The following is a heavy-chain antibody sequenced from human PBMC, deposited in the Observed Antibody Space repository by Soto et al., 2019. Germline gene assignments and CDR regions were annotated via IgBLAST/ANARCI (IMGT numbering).Heavy chain of an antibody. CDR3: AIAYGSESYSVYYGLDV. CDR1: GYTFTNYI. J-gene: IGHJ6*02. CDR2: IKTLSPNA. V-gene: IGHV1-18*01. Sequence: QVQLVQSGAEVKKPGASVKVSCKASGYTFTNYIVIWIRQAPVQGLEWVGWIKTLSPNACSPQKFQGRVTLPADTSTSTAYMELSSMRPDDTAVYYCAIAYGSESYSVYYGLDVWGQGTTVTVSS. D-gene: IGHD3-10*01.